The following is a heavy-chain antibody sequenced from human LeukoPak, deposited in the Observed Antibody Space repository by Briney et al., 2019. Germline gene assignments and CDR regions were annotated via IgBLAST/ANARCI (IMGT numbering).Heavy chain of an antibody. CDR2: IIPMFGSA. V-gene: IGHV1-69*05. D-gene: IGHD1-26*01. Sequence: GASVKVSCKSSGDIFNSYSVSWVRQAPGQGLEWMGGIIPMFGSAEYAQKFQGRVAISTDQSTTIVYMELSSLTSEDTAVYYCARVGRSRGSLPNFHYYMDVWGKGTTVTVSS. CDR1: GDIFNSYS. J-gene: IGHJ6*03. CDR3: ARVGRSRGSLPNFHYYMDV.